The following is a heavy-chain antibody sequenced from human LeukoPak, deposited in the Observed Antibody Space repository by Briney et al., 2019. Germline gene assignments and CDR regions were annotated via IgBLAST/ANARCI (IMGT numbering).Heavy chain of an antibody. J-gene: IGHJ4*02. CDR1: GFTFDDYG. V-gene: IGHV3-20*04. CDR2: INWNGGRT. Sequence: PGGSLRLSCAASGFTFDDYGMSWVRQAPGKGLEWVSGINWNGGRTGYADSVKGRFTISRDNAKNSLYLQMNSLRAEDTALYYCARDKTPMATITSHYFDYWGQGTLVTVSS. CDR3: ARDKTPMATITSHYFDY. D-gene: IGHD5-24*01.